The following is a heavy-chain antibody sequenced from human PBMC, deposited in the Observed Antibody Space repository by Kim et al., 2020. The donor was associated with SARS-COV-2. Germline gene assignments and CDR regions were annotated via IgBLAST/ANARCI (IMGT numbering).Heavy chain of an antibody. CDR2: ISGSGGST. CDR3: AKASFGYNWNDLPFDI. CDR1: GFTFSSYS. Sequence: GGSLRLSCAASGFTFSSYSMSWVRQAPGKGLEWVSAISGSGGSTYYADSVKGRFTISRDNSKNTLYLQMNSLRAEDTAVYYCAKASFGYNWNDLPFDIWGQGTLVTVSS. J-gene: IGHJ4*02. V-gene: IGHV3-23*01. D-gene: IGHD1-1*01.